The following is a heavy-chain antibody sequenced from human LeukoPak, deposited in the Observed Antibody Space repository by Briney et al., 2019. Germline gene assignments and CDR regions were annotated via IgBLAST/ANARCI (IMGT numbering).Heavy chain of an antibody. CDR1: GFTFNSRG. CDR2: IWHDGSAE. CDR3: AKDHRGGWSGYFDS. V-gene: IGHV3-33*06. Sequence: PGRSLRLSCAASGFTFNSRGMYWVRQAPGKGLEWVAVIWHDGSAEFYGDSVRGRFRISRDDSKNTLYLQMDSLRVEDTALYYCAKDHRGGWSGYFDSWGQGTLVIVSS. J-gene: IGHJ4*02. D-gene: IGHD6-19*01.